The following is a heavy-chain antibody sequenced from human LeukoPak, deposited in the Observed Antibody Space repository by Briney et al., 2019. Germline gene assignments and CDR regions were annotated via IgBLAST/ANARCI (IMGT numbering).Heavy chain of an antibody. J-gene: IGHJ3*02. V-gene: IGHV4-38-2*02. CDR2: IYHSGST. CDR1: GYSISSGYY. D-gene: IGHD3-22*01. Sequence: PSETLSLTCTVSGYSISSGYYWGWIRQPPGKGLEWIGSIYHSGSTYYNPSLKSRVTISVDTSKNQFSLKLSSVTAADTAVYYCARVSYDSSGYPIPCAFDIWGQGTMVTVSS. CDR3: ARVSYDSSGYPIPCAFDI.